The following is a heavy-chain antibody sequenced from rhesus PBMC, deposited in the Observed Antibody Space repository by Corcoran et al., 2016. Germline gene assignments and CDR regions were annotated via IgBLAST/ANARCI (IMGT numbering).Heavy chain of an antibody. Sequence: QVQLQESGPAVVKPSETLSLTCAVSGGSISSSNCWSWIRQSPGKGLEWIVGLDGSWGSTESIPSLSSRGTISKDTSQTQFSLKLSSVTAADTAVYYCARGYSGSWDFDYWGQGVLVTVSS. CDR3: ARGYSGSWDFDY. J-gene: IGHJ4*01. CDR2: LDGSWGST. CDR1: GGSISSSNC. D-gene: IGHD6-25*01. V-gene: IGHV4-93*01.